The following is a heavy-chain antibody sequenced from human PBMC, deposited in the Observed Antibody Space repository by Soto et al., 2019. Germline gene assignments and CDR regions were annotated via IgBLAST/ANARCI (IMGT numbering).Heavy chain of an antibody. V-gene: IGHV3-53*02. Sequence: EVQLVETGGGLIQPGGSLRLSYAASGFTVSSNYMSWVRQAPGKGLEWVSVIYSGGSTYYADSVKGRFTISRDNSKNTLYLQMNSLRAEDTAVYYCARATYYYDSSGYQNWFDPWGQGTLVTVSS. CDR2: IYSGGST. CDR3: ARATYYYDSSGYQNWFDP. D-gene: IGHD3-22*01. CDR1: GFTVSSNY. J-gene: IGHJ5*02.